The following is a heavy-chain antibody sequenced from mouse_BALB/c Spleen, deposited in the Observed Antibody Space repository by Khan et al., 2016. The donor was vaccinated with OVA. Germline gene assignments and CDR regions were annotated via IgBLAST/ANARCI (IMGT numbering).Heavy chain of an antibody. D-gene: IGHD2-1*01. V-gene: IGHV9-3-1*01. CDR2: INTYSGEP. CDR1: GYTLTNYG. Sequence: QIQLVQSGPELKKPGETVKISCKASGYTLTNYGMNWVKQAPGKGLKWMGWINTYSGEPKYAEDFKGQNAITLDTSASTAYLKISNLKNEDTATYFCGRSDGNYGLAYWGQGTLVTVSA. J-gene: IGHJ3*01. CDR3: GRSDGNYGLAY.